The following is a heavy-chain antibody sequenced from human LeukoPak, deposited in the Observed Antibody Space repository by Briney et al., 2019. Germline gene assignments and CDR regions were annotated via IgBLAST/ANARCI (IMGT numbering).Heavy chain of an antibody. CDR2: IYYSGST. V-gene: IGHV4-59*08. J-gene: IGHJ5*02. Sequence: SETLSLTCTVSGGSISSYYWNWIRQPPGKGLEWIGSIYYSGSTYYNPSLKSRGTISVDTSKNQFSLKLSSVTAADTAVYYCARHNRKDSWFDPWGQGTLVTVSS. D-gene: IGHD1-14*01. CDR3: ARHNRKDSWFDP. CDR1: GGSISSYY.